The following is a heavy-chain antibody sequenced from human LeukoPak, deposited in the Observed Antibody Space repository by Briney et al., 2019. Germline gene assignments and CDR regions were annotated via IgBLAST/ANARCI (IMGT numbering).Heavy chain of an antibody. D-gene: IGHD3-22*01. CDR1: GYTFTGYY. V-gene: IGHV1-2*02. Sequence: ASVKVSCKASGYTFTGYYMHWVRQAPGQGLEWMGWINPNSGGTNYAQKFQGRVTMTRDTSISTAYMELSRLRSDDTAVYYCARMIQSYYDSSGYYVDAFDIWGQGTLVPVSS. J-gene: IGHJ3*02. CDR2: INPNSGGT. CDR3: ARMIQSYYDSSGYYVDAFDI.